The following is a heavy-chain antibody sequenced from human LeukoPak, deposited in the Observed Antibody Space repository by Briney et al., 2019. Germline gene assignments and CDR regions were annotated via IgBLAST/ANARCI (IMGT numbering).Heavy chain of an antibody. V-gene: IGHV3-23*01. CDR3: AKGAKWDVTPFDY. Sequence: ARGSLRLSCAASGFTLTSYSMNWFRQDPGKGLEWVSTISGGGGSTYYADSVKGRFTISRDNSKNTLSLQVNSLRAEDTAVYYCAKGAKWDVTPFDYWGQGTLVTVSS. CDR2: ISGGGGST. D-gene: IGHD1-26*01. J-gene: IGHJ4*02. CDR1: GFTLTSYS.